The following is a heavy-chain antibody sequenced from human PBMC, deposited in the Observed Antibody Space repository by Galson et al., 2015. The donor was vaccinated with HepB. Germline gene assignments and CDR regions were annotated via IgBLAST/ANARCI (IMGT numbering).Heavy chain of an antibody. D-gene: IGHD3-22*01. J-gene: IGHJ4*02. CDR1: GASVSSGSPY. V-gene: IGHV4-61*01. CDR3: ARDRDSSGYYYDY. CDR2: VYYSGNT. Sequence: LSLTCTVSGASVSSGSPYWSWIRQSPGMRLEWIGYVYYSGNTNYNPSLRSRVTMSVDTSRSQLSLKLSSVTAADTAVYYCARDRDSSGYYYDYWGQGTLVTVSS.